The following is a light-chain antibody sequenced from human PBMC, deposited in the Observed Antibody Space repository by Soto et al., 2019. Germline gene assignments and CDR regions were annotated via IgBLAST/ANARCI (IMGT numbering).Light chain of an antibody. J-gene: IGKJ1*01. Sequence: ILMTQSPATLSMSPGERATLSCRASQSVSNNLAWYQQKPGQAPRLLIYDASTRATGIPGRFSGSGSGTEFTLTISGLQSEDFAVYYCQQYNNWPPWTFGQGTKVEIQ. CDR2: DAS. CDR1: QSVSNN. V-gene: IGKV3-15*01. CDR3: QQYNNWPPWT.